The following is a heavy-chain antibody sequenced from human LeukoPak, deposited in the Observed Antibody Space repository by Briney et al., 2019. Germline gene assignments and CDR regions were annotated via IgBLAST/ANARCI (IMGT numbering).Heavy chain of an antibody. D-gene: IGHD6-19*01. Sequence: SGGSLRLSCAASGFTFSSYAMSWVRQAPGKGLEWVLVISASGGSTYYSDSVKGRFTISRDKSSNTLYLQMSSLGADDTAVYYCAKGGRICSASTCRIDYWGQGTLVIVSS. CDR1: GFTFSSYA. CDR2: ISASGGST. J-gene: IGHJ4*02. CDR3: AKGGRICSASTCRIDY. V-gene: IGHV3-23*01.